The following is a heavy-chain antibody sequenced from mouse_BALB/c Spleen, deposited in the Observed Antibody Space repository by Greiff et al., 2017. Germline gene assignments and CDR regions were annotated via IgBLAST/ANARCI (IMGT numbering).Heavy chain of an antibody. CDR2: IDPENGNT. D-gene: IGHD2-14*01. CDR3: ATAYYGYDAGDYYAMDD. CDR1: GFNIKDYY. J-gene: IGHJ4*01. Sequence: VQLQQSGAELVRPGALVKLSCKASGFNIKDYYMHWVKQRPEQGLEWIGWIDPENGNTIYDPKFQGKASITADTSSNTAYLQLSSLTSEDTAVYYCATAYYGYDAGDYYAMDDWGQGTSVTVSS. V-gene: IGHV14-1*02.